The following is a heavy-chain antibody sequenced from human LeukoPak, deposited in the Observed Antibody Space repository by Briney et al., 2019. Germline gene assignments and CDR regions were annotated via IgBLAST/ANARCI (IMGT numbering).Heavy chain of an antibody. J-gene: IGHJ4*02. CDR3: AKGHFGAGHY. CDR1: GSTFGDYT. Sequence: PGGSLRLSCAASGSTFGDYTMHWFRQPPGRGLQWVSLITGDGGTTSYAGSVKGRFTISRDNSKNSLYLHMNSLRNEDTALYYCAKGHFGAGHYWGQGTLVTVSS. CDR2: ITGDGGTT. V-gene: IGHV3-43*02. D-gene: IGHD3-3*01.